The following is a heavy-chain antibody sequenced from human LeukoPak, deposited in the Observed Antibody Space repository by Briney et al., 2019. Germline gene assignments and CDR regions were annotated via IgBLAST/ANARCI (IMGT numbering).Heavy chain of an antibody. D-gene: IGHD5-18*01. CDR1: GFTFSTYA. J-gene: IGHJ4*02. Sequence: GGSLRLSCAASGFTFSTYAMHWVRQAPGKGLEWVANIKQDGSEKYYVDSVKGRFTFSRDNAKNSLFLQMNSLRAEDTAVYYCARGVDTATTFDYWGQGTLVTV. V-gene: IGHV3-7*04. CDR3: ARGVDTATTFDY. CDR2: IKQDGSEK.